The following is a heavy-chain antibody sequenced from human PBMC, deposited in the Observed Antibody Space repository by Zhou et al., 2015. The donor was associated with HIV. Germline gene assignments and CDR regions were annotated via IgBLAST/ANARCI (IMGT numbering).Heavy chain of an antibody. Sequence: QVQLVQSGAEVKKPGASVKVSCKASGYTFTSYYMHWVRQAPGQGLEWMGIINPSGGSTSYAQKFQGRVTMTRDTSTSTVYMELSSLRSEDTAVYYCARELSGGCSGGSCYLEDIWGQGTMVTVSS. CDR1: GYTFTSYY. CDR3: ARELSGGCSGGSCYLEDI. CDR2: INPSGGST. D-gene: IGHD2-15*01. J-gene: IGHJ3*02. V-gene: IGHV1-46*01.